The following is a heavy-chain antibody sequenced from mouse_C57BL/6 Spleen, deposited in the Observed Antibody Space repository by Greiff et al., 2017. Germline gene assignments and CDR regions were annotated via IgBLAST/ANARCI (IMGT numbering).Heavy chain of an antibody. CDR3: TREGMVLDY. Sequence: QVQLQQSGAELVRPGASVTLSCKASGYTFTDYEMHWVKQTPVHGLEWIGAIDPEAGGTAYNQKFKGKAILTADKSSSTAYMQLRSLTSADSAVYYCTREGMVLDYWGQGTTLTVSS. J-gene: IGHJ2*01. CDR2: IDPEAGGT. V-gene: IGHV1-15*01. CDR1: GYTFTDYE. D-gene: IGHD2-3*01.